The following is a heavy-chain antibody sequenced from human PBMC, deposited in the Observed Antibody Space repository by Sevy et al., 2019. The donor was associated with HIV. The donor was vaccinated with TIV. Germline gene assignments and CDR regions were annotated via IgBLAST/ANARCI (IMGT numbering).Heavy chain of an antibody. CDR2: IKQDGSEK. D-gene: IGHD3-22*01. CDR1: GLTLSYAW. CDR3: ARDRRTYYYDNSGYADY. Sequence: GGSLRLSCAASGLTLSYAWMNWVRQAPGKGLEWVANIKQDGSEKNYVDSVKGRFTISRDNAKNSLYLEMNSLRAEDAAVYFCARDRRTYYYDNSGYADYWGQGTLVTVSS. V-gene: IGHV3-7*01. J-gene: IGHJ4*02.